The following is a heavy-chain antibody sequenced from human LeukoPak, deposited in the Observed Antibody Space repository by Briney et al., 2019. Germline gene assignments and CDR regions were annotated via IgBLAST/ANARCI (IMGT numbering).Heavy chain of an antibody. D-gene: IGHD3-10*01. CDR2: ISYDGSNK. V-gene: IGHV3-30-3*01. J-gene: IGHJ4*02. Sequence: GGSLRLSCAASGFTFSSYAMHWVRQAPGKGLEWVAVISYDGSNKYYADSVKGRFTISRDNSKNTLYLQVNSLRAEDTAVYYCARGGNAATYWGQGALVTVSS. CDR1: GFTFSSYA. CDR3: ARGGNAATY.